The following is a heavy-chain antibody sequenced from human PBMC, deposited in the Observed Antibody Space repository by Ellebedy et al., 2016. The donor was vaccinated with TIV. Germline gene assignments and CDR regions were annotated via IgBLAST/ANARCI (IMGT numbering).Heavy chain of an antibody. D-gene: IGHD4-11*01. CDR3: AREERLQATVYYYYYMDV. CDR1: GFTFSDHY. CDR2: TRNKANSYTT. J-gene: IGHJ6*03. V-gene: IGHV3-72*01. Sequence: GESLKISXAASGFTFSDHYMDWVRQAPGKGLEWVGRTRNKANSYTTEYAASVKGRFTISRDDSKNSLYLQMNSLKTEDTAVYYCAREERLQATVYYYYYMDVWGKGTTVTVSS.